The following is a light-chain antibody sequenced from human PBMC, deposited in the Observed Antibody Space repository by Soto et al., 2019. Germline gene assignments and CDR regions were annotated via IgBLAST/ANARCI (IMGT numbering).Light chain of an antibody. CDR1: QSVHQY. J-gene: IGKJ4*01. CDR2: GAS. CDR3: QQSSHTPLT. Sequence: DVQLTQSPSSLSASVGDRVTITCRESQSVHQYLNWYQKRPGKAPNLLIFGASNLRSGVPSRFSASGFGTDFTLTISSLQPEDSATYYCQQSSHTPLTFGGGTEVELK. V-gene: IGKV1-39*01.